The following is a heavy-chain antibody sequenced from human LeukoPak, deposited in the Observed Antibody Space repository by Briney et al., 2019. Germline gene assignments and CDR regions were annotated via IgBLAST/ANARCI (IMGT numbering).Heavy chain of an antibody. CDR2: IYYTGTT. V-gene: IGHV4-59*01. D-gene: IGHD3-9*01. CDR3: ARGEDFERYYLAY. CDR1: GGSISSYY. J-gene: IGHJ4*02. Sequence: PSETLSLTCTVSGGSISSYYWTWIRQIPGKGLEWIGYIYYTGTTNYNPLFESRATISVDTSKNQFSLKLTSVTAADTAVYFCARGEDFERYYLAYWGQGTLVTVSS.